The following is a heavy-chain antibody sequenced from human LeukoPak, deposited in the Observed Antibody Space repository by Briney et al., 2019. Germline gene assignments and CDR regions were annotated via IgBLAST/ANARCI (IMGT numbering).Heavy chain of an antibody. V-gene: IGHV1-69*11. J-gene: IGHJ4*02. Sequence: SVKVSCKASGGVFTTYAISWVRQAPAQGLEWMGSIIPFLGTTNYAQKFQGRVTITADEPTRTAYMELTYVRSDDTAVYYCTIIPNVILFTHYFEYWGQGTLVTVSP. D-gene: IGHD2-21*01. CDR3: TIIPNVILFTHYFEY. CDR1: GGVFTTYA. CDR2: IIPFLGTT.